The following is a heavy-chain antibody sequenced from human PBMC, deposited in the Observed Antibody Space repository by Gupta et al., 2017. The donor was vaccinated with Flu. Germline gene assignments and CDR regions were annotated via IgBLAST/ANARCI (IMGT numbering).Heavy chain of an antibody. D-gene: IGHD2-21*01. CDR3: AARSIELVGDDFFMDV. Sequence: QVQLQESGPGLVKPSQTLSLTCTVSGDTIDSGAHCWSWIRQDPVKGLEGIGCIYHIAWTYYNPSLKSRVSLSLDRAKNQFSLNLRSVTGADTALYYCAARSIELVGDDFFMDVWVRGTTVTVSS. CDR1: GDTIDSGAHC. J-gene: IGHJ6*02. CDR2: IYHIAWT. V-gene: IGHV4-31*03.